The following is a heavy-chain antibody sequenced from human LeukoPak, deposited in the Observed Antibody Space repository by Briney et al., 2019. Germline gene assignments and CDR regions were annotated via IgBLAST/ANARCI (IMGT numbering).Heavy chain of an antibody. V-gene: IGHV3-30*19. J-gene: IGHJ4*02. D-gene: IGHD6-6*01. CDR3: AREDHVAARPIYYFDY. Sequence: GGSLRLSCTTSGFNFRAYWMGWVRQAPGKGLEWVAVISYDGSNKYYADSVKGRFTISRDNSKNTLYLQMNSLRAEDTAVYYCAREDHVAARPIYYFDYWGQGTLVTVSS. CDR1: GFNFRAYW. CDR2: ISYDGSNK.